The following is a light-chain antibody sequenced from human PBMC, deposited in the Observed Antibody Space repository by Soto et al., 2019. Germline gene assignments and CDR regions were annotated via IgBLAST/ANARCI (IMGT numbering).Light chain of an antibody. CDR3: QQYNSPWT. CDR1: QSISSW. Sequence: DIQMTQSPSTLSASVGDRVTITCRASQSISSWLAWYQQKPGKAPKLLIYKASSLETGVPSRFSGSGSGTEFTLTISSLQPDDFATYYCQQYNSPWTFDQGTKVEIK. CDR2: KAS. J-gene: IGKJ1*01. V-gene: IGKV1-5*03.